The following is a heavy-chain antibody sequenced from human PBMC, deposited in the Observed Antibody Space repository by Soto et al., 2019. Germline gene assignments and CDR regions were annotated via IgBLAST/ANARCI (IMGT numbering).Heavy chain of an antibody. J-gene: IGHJ5*02. Sequence: QVQLVESGGGVVQPGSSLRLSCAASGFTFSSYGMHWVRQAPGKGLEWVAVIWYDGSNKYYADSVKGRFTISRDNSKNTLYLQMNSLRAEDTAVYYCARVARGDSKWFDPWGQGTQVTVSS. CDR3: ARVARGDSKWFDP. V-gene: IGHV3-33*01. CDR2: IWYDGSNK. CDR1: GFTFSSYG. D-gene: IGHD3-10*01.